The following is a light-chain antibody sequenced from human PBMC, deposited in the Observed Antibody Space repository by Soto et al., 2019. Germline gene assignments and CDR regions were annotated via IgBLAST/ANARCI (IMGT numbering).Light chain of an antibody. CDR2: DAS. Sequence: EIVLTQSPATLSLSPGERATLSCRASQSVSGYLAWYQQKPGQAPRLLIYDASNRATGIPARFSGSGSGTDFTLTISSLEPGDFAVYYCQQRSDWPFTFGPGTTVDVK. CDR3: QQRSDWPFT. CDR1: QSVSGY. V-gene: IGKV3-11*01. J-gene: IGKJ3*01.